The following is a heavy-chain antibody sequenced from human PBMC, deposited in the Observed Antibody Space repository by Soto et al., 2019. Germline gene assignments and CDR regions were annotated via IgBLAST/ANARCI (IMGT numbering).Heavy chain of an antibody. CDR1: GGTSSGYT. J-gene: IGHJ4*02. D-gene: IGHD3-10*01. Sequence: QVQLVQSGAEVKEPGSSVKVSCRASGGTSSGYTISWVRLAPGQGLEWVGGIIPIFGTTAYAQKFQDRVTITADASTSAVYMELSSLTSDDTAGYYCARGGEATYYNAGSPPNSWGQGTLVTVSS. CDR2: IIPIFGTT. CDR3: ARGGEATYYNAGSPPNS. V-gene: IGHV1-69*01.